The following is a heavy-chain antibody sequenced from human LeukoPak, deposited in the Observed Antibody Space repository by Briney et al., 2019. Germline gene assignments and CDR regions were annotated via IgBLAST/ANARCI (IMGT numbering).Heavy chain of an antibody. D-gene: IGHD2-15*01. Sequence: GSLRLSCAASGFXVSSNYISWVRQPPGEGLEWIGEIYHSGSTNYNPSLKSRVTISLDKSKNQFSLNLSSVTAADTAVYYCARLCSGGSCSSYFDYWGQGTLVTVSS. CDR1: GFXVSSNY. J-gene: IGHJ4*02. V-gene: IGHV4-4*02. CDR3: ARLCSGGSCSSYFDY. CDR2: IYHSGST.